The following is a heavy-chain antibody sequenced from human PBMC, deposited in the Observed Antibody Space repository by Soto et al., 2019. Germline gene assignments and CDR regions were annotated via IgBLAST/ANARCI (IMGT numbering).Heavy chain of an antibody. V-gene: IGHV3-48*01. CDR2: ISSSSSTI. CDR1: GFTFSSYS. CDR3: ARDDPTRSEDWFDP. Sequence: GGSLRLSCAASGFTFSSYSMNWVRQAPGKGLEWVSYISSSSSTIYYADSVKGRFTISRDNAKNSLYLQMNSLRAEDTAVYYCARDDPTRSEDWFDPWGQGTLVTVSS. J-gene: IGHJ5*02. D-gene: IGHD2-15*01.